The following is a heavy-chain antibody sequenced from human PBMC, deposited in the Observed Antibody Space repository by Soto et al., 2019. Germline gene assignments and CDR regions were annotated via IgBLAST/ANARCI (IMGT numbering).Heavy chain of an antibody. V-gene: IGHV1-46*01. Sequence: ASVKVSCKASGGTFSSYAISWVRQAPGQGLEWMGIINPSGGSTSYAQKFQGRVTMTRDTSTSTVYMELSSLRSEDTAVYYCARDRVAAAVYYGMDVWGQGTTVTVSS. D-gene: IGHD6-13*01. CDR1: GGTFSSYA. CDR2: INPSGGST. CDR3: ARDRVAAAVYYGMDV. J-gene: IGHJ6*02.